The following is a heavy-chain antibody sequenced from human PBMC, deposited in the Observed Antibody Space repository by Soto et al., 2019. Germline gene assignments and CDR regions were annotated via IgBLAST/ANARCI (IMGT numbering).Heavy chain of an antibody. CDR3: ARWSYLDY. CDR2: ISGSDGKT. J-gene: IGHJ4*02. Sequence: GGSLRLSCAASGFSFGGYALSWVRQAPGKGLEWVSTISGSDGKTFYADSVKGRSSISRDTSQSTLYLQMNSLRADDTAMYYCARWSYLDYWGQGTRVTVSS. D-gene: IGHD3-3*01. CDR1: GFSFGGYA. V-gene: IGHV3-23*01.